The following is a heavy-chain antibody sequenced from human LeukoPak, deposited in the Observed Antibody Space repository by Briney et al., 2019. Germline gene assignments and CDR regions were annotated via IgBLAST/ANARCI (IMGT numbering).Heavy chain of an antibody. CDR2: INHSGST. CDR1: GGSFSGYY. D-gene: IGHD6-13*01. CDR3: ARGIAAAGADV. J-gene: IGHJ6*02. V-gene: IGHV4-34*01. Sequence: PSETLSLTCAVYGGSFSGYYWSWIRQPPGKGLEWIGEINHSGSTNYNPSLKRRVTISVDTSKNQFSLKLSSVTAADTAVYYCARGIAAAGADVWGQGTTVTVSS.